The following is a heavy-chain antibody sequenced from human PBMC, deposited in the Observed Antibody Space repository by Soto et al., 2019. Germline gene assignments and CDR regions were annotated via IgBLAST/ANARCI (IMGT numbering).Heavy chain of an antibody. CDR2: IRSKAYGGTT. J-gene: IGHJ3*02. CDR1: GFNFGDYA. Sequence: EVQLVESGGGLVQPGRSLRLSCTASGFNFGDYAMSWVRQAPGKGLGWVGFIRSKAYGGTTEYAASVKGRFTISRDDSKSIAYLQMNSLKTEDTAVYYCTRVGLYDYVWGSYKSPPLIWGQGTMVTVSS. V-gene: IGHV3-49*04. CDR3: TRVGLYDYVWGSYKSPPLI. D-gene: IGHD3-16*01.